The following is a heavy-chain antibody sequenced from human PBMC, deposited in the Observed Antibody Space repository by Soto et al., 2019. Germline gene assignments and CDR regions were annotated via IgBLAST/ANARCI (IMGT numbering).Heavy chain of an antibody. CDR1: VGNFSNYA. V-gene: IGHV1-69*01. Sequence: GQLVQSGAEVKEPGSSVRVSCKTSVGNFSNYAFSWVRHAPGQGLEWMGGIIPIFEPANYAQKFQGRVIIIADESTRTAFMVLNRLTSADTAVYYCAGGTKQGTYYDSSGYPIYYVASWGQGTLVTVSS. J-gene: IGHJ4*02. CDR2: IIPIFEPA. CDR3: AGGTKQGTYYDSSGYPIYYVAS. D-gene: IGHD3-22*01.